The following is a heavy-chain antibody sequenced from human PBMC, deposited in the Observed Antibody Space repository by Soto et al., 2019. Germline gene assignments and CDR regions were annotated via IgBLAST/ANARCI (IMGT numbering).Heavy chain of an antibody. J-gene: IGHJ6*02. CDR2: ISAYNGNT. V-gene: IGHV1-18*01. D-gene: IGHD3-3*01. CDR1: GYAYTTYG. CDR3: ARYYDFWSGYPAPSSYYYGMDV. Sequence: EASVKVSCKASGYAYTTYGISWVRQAPGQGLEWMGWISAYNGNTNYAQKLQGRVTMTTDTYTSTAYMELRSLRSDDTAVYYCARYYDFWSGYPAPSSYYYGMDVWGQGTTVTVSS.